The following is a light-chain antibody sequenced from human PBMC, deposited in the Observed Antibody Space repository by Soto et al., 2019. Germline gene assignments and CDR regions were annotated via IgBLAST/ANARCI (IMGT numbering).Light chain of an antibody. J-gene: IGKJ1*01. CDR3: QKSYSTPWT. CDR2: AAS. V-gene: IGKV1-39*01. CDR1: QSISSY. Sequence: DIQMTHSPCSLSASVVDRVTITFLASQSISSYLNWYQQKPGKAAKLLIYAASSLQSGVPSRFSGSGSGTAFTLTISSLRPEDFATYYCQKSYSTPWTFGQGTKVDIK.